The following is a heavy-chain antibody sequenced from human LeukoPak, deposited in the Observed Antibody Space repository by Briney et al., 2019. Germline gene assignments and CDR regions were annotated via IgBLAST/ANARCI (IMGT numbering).Heavy chain of an antibody. CDR1: GFTFSDYY. Sequence: GGSLRLSCAASGFTFSDYYMSWIRQAPGKGLEWVALISDDGSNKYYTNSVKGRFTISRDNSKNTLYLQMNSLRAEDTAVYYCATRTSGAFDFWGQGTMVIVS. J-gene: IGHJ3*01. V-gene: IGHV3-30-3*01. CDR3: ATRTSGAFDF. CDR2: ISDDGSNK.